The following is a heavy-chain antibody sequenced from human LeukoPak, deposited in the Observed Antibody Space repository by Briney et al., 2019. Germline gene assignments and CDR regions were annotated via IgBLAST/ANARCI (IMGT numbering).Heavy chain of an antibody. CDR3: ARDRGAPGH. Sequence: GGSLRLSCAASGLTFSSYSMNWVRQAPGKGLEWVATINQDGSEKYCLDSVKGRFTISRDNAKNSLYLQMNSLRAEDTAVYYCARDRGAPGHWGQGTLVTVSS. CDR1: GLTFSSYS. CDR2: INQDGSEK. J-gene: IGHJ4*02. V-gene: IGHV3-7*01. D-gene: IGHD2-15*01.